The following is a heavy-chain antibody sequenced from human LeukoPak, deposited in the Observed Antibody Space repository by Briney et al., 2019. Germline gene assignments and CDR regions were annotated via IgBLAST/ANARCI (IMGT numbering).Heavy chain of an antibody. Sequence: PSETLSLTCTVSGGSISSSSYYWGWIRQPPGKGLEWIGSIYYSGSTYYNPSLKSRVTISVDTSKNQFSLKLSSVTAADTAVYYCARERDSWFDPWGQGTLVTVSS. CDR3: ARERDSWFDP. D-gene: IGHD5-24*01. V-gene: IGHV4-39*07. J-gene: IGHJ5*02. CDR2: IYYSGST. CDR1: GGSISSSSYY.